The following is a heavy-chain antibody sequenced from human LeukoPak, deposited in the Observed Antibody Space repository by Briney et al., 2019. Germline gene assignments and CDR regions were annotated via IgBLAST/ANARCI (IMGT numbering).Heavy chain of an antibody. J-gene: IGHJ3*02. D-gene: IGHD3-10*01. CDR1: GYSISSGYY. V-gene: IGHV4-38-2*01. Sequence: SETLSLTCAVSGYSISSGYYWGWIRQPPGKGLEWIGSIYHSGSTYYNPSLKSRVTISVDTSKNQFSLKPSTVTAADTAVYYCASMVRGVLAAFDIWGQGTMVTVSS. CDR3: ASMVRGVLAAFDI. CDR2: IYHSGST.